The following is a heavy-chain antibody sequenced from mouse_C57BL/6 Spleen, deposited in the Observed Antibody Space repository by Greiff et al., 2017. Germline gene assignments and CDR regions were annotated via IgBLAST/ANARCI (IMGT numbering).Heavy chain of an antibody. CDR2: IHPNSGSI. V-gene: IGHV1-64*01. CDR3: ARGGYYGSSHSWFAY. J-gene: IGHJ3*01. Sequence: VQLQQPGAELVKPGASVKLSCKASGYTFTSYWMHWVKQRPGQGLEWIGMIHPNSGSINYNEKFKSKATLTVDKSSSTAYMQLSSLTSEDSAVYYCARGGYYGSSHSWFAYWGQGTLVTVSA. D-gene: IGHD1-1*01. CDR1: GYTFTSYW.